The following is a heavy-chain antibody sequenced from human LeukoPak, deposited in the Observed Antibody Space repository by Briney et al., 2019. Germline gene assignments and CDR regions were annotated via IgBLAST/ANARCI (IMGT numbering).Heavy chain of an antibody. CDR2: ISRSGSTK. V-gene: IGHV3-11*01. Sequence: PGGSLRLSCAASGFTFSDYNMRWIRQAPGKGLECVSSISRSGSTKYYADSVKGRFTISRDNAKSSLFLQMNSLRAEDTAVYYCARVLRYCSGGNCCSGGLGYMDVWGKGTTVTISS. D-gene: IGHD2-15*01. CDR3: ARVLRYCSGGNCCSGGLGYMDV. CDR1: GFTFSDYN. J-gene: IGHJ6*03.